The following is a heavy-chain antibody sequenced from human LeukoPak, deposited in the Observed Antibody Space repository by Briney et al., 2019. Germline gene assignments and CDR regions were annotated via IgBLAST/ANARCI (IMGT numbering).Heavy chain of an antibody. Sequence: SGTLFLTCAVSGGSISSNNWWGWVRQPPGKGLEWIGEIYHSGSPNYNPSLKSRVTISVDKSRNHFSLNRSSVTAADTAVYYCARVNINNWHSCDYWGQGTLVTVSS. J-gene: IGHJ4*02. D-gene: IGHD1-1*01. CDR2: IYHSGSP. CDR1: GGSISSNNW. V-gene: IGHV4-4*02. CDR3: ARVNINNWHSCDY.